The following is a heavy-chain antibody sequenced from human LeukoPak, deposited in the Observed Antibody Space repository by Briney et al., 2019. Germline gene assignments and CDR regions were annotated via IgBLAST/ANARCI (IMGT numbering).Heavy chain of an antibody. J-gene: IGHJ4*02. D-gene: IGHD6-6*01. CDR2: ISYDGSNK. CDR3: AKDASSSSLDY. Sequence: PGRSLRLSCAAFGFTFSSYGMHWVRQAPGKGLEWVAVISYDGSNKYYADSVKGRFTISRDNSKNTLYLQMNSLRAEDTAVYYCAKDASSSSLDYWGQGTLVTVSS. CDR1: GFTFSSYG. V-gene: IGHV3-30*18.